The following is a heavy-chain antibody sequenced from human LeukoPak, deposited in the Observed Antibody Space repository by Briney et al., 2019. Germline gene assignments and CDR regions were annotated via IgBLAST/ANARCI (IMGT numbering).Heavy chain of an antibody. CDR1: GFTFSSYA. Sequence: GSPRLSCAASGFTFSSYATSCVRHAPGGGLEWVSAICGSGGSTYYADSVKGLFTISRDNSKNTLYLQMNSLRAEGTAVYYCSKDAYDFLCYYYYMDVWGKGTTVTVSS. CDR2: ICGSGGST. D-gene: IGHD2/OR15-2a*01. J-gene: IGHJ6*03. CDR3: SKDAYDFLCYYYYMDV. V-gene: IGHV3-23*01.